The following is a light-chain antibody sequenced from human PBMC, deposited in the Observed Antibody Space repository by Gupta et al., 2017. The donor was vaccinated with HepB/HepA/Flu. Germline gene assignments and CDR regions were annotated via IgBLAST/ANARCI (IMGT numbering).Light chain of an antibody. J-gene: IGKJ1*01. CDR1: QSLVHSDGNTY. CDR3: KQGTHWPGT. CDR2: EVS. Sequence: DVVMTQSPLSLPVTVGQPASISCRSSQSLVHSDGNTYLNWFQQRPGQSPRRLIYEVSNRDSGVPARFSGSGSGTDFTLKISRVEAEDVGVYYCKQGTHWPGTFGQGTKVEIK. V-gene: IGKV2-30*02.